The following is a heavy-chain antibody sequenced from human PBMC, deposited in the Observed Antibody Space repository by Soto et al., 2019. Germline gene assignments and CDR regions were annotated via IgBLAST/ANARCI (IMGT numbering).Heavy chain of an antibody. V-gene: IGHV3-23*01. CDR3: AKEQTTVAHYALDF. CDR2: ITGSSDYT. Sequence: VGSLRLSCEASGFIVSTYAMNWVRQARGKGLQWVSSITGSSDYTSYIASVKGRFTISRDNPKNTLYLQMNSLRAEDTAVYFCAKEQTTVAHYALDFWSQGTLVTVSS. D-gene: IGHD3-16*01. CDR1: GFIVSTYA. J-gene: IGHJ4*02.